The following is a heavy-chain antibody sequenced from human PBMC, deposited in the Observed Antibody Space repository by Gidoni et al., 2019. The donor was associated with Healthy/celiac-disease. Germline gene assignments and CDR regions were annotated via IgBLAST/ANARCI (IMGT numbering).Heavy chain of an antibody. V-gene: IGHV3-30-3*01. Sequence: QVQLVESGGGVVQPGRSLRLSCAASGFTFSSYAMPWVRQAPGKGLEWVAVISYDGSNKYYADSVKGRFTISRDNSKNTLYLQMNSLRAEDTAVYYCARERTTYSSGWSFDYWGQGTLVTVSS. CDR3: ARERTTYSSGWSFDY. CDR2: ISYDGSNK. D-gene: IGHD6-19*01. J-gene: IGHJ4*02. CDR1: GFTFSSYA.